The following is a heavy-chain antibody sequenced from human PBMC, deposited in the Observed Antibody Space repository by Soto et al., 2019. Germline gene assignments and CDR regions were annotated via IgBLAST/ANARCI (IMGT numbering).Heavy chain of an antibody. D-gene: IGHD2-2*01. V-gene: IGHV4-31*03. CDR1: GGSISSGGYY. J-gene: IGHJ4*02. Sequence: QVQLQESGPGLVKPSQTLSLTCTVSGGSISSGGYYWSWIRQHLGKGLEWIGYIYYSGSTYYNPSLKSRVTISVDTSKNQFSLKLSSVTAADTAVYYCARFVVPANYFDYWGQGTLVTVSS. CDR3: ARFVVPANYFDY. CDR2: IYYSGST.